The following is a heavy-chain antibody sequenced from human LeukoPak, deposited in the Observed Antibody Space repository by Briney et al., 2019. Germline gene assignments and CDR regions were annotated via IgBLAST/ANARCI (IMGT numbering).Heavy chain of an antibody. V-gene: IGHV1-46*01. CDR2: INPSGSST. CDR3: ARDNSVGDIAWWFDP. Sequence: ASVKVSCKASGYSYTSHYMHWVRQAPGQGLEWMGQINPSGSSTLYAQKIQGRVTMTRDMSTTTDYMELSSLRSEDTAVYYCARDNSVGDIAWWFDPWGQGTLVTVSS. CDR1: GYSYTSHY. J-gene: IGHJ5*02. D-gene: IGHD3-16*02.